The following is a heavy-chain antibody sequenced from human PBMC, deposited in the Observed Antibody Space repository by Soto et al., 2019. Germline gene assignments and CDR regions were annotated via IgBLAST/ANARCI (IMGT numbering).Heavy chain of an antibody. V-gene: IGHV3-23*01. CDR3: AKDLGGLDYDFWSGYYFDY. D-gene: IGHD3-3*01. CDR2: ISGSGGST. Sequence: GGSLRLSCAASGFTFSSYAMSWVRQAPGKGLEWVSAISGSGGSTYYADSVKGRFTISRDNSKNTLYLQMNSLRAEDTAVYYCAKDLGGLDYDFWSGYYFDYWGQGTLVTVSS. J-gene: IGHJ4*02. CDR1: GFTFSSYA.